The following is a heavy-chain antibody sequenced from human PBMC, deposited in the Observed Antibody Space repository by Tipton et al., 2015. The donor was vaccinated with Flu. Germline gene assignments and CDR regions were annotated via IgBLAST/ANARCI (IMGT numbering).Heavy chain of an antibody. Sequence: TLSLTCTVSGGSISSSSYYWGWIRQPPGKGLEWIGSIYYSGSTYFNPSLKSRVTISVDTSKNQFSLKLSSVTAADTAVYYCARLRRGGGYVMDVWGKGTTVTVSS. V-gene: IGHV4-39*01. CDR2: IYYSGST. CDR1: GGSISSSSYY. D-gene: IGHD1-1*01. CDR3: ARLRRGGGYVMDV. J-gene: IGHJ6*04.